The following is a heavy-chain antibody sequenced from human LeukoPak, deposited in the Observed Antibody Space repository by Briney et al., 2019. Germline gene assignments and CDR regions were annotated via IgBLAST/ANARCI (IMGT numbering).Heavy chain of an antibody. CDR1: GGSISSYY. D-gene: IGHD6-6*01. J-gene: IGHJ4*02. Sequence: PSETLSLTCTVSGGSISSYYWNRLRQPPGKGLDWIRYIYYTGSTDYNPSLKSRVTISVDTSKNQFSLKLSSVTAADTAVYYCARVDPDSSSTLEVFDYWGQGTLVTVSS. V-gene: IGHV4-59*01. CDR2: IYYTGST. CDR3: ARVDPDSSSTLEVFDY.